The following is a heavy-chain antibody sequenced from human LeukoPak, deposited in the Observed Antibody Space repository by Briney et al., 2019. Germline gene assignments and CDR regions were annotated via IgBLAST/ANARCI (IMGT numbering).Heavy chain of an antibody. CDR2: FDPEDGET. CDR3: ATAKWDTAMDNFDY. CDR1: GYTLTELS. V-gene: IGHV1-24*01. D-gene: IGHD5-18*01. Sequence: ASVKVSCKVSGYTLTELSMHWVRQAPGKGLEWMGGFDPEDGETIYAQKFRGRVTMTEDTSTDTAYMELSSLRSEDTAVYYCATAKWDTAMDNFDYWGQGTLVTVSS. J-gene: IGHJ4*02.